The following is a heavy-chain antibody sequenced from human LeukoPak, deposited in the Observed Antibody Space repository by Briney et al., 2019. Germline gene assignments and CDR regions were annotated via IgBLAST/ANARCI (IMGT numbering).Heavy chain of an antibody. CDR3: ATYGRGY. Sequence: SETLSLTCTVSGGSISSISYYWGWIRQPPGKGLEWIGTVYYSETYYNPSLKSRVTISADTSKNQFSLKLSSVTAADTAVYYCATYGRGYWGQGTLVTVSS. J-gene: IGHJ4*02. D-gene: IGHD4-17*01. CDR2: VYYSET. CDR1: GGSISSISYY. V-gene: IGHV4-39*07.